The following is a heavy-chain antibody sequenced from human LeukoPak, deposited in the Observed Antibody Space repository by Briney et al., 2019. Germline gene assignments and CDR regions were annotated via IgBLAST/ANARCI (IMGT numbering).Heavy chain of an antibody. CDR3: ARAPGSCSGGRCAYYVDY. Sequence: SETLSLTCAVYGGSFSGYYWSWIRQPPGKGLECIGEINHSGSTNYNPSLKSRVTISVDTSKNQFSLKLSSVTAADTAVYYCARAPGSCSGGRCAYYVDYWGQGTLVTVSS. V-gene: IGHV4-34*01. D-gene: IGHD2-15*01. CDR1: GGSFSGYY. J-gene: IGHJ4*02. CDR2: INHSGST.